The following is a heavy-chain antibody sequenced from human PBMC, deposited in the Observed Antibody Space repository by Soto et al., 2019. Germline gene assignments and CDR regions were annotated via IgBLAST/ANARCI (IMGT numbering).Heavy chain of an antibody. V-gene: IGHV3-23*01. J-gene: IGHJ6*02. CDR1: GFTLPNYA. Sequence: XGSLRLWCAASGFTLPNYALSWVRQAPGKGLEGVSVISGAGGTTYDADSMKGRITISRDNSKNSLYLHMNSLRADDTAVYYCARVGAAAAASFQFYYGMDVWGQGTTVTVSS. D-gene: IGHD6-13*01. CDR2: ISGAGGTT. CDR3: ARVGAAAAASFQFYYGMDV.